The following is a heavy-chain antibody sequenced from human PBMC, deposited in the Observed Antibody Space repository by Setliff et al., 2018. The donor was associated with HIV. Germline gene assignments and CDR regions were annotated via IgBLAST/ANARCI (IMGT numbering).Heavy chain of an antibody. Sequence: NPSETLSLTCTVSGYPISSGYYWGWIRQPPGKGLEWIGSIYHSGTTYYNPSLKSRVTISVDTSKNQFSLKLSSVTAADTAVYFCARDNSYYYGSGGHHFYGVDVWGQGATVTVSS. CDR1: GYPISSGYY. D-gene: IGHD3-10*01. J-gene: IGHJ6*02. CDR2: IYHSGTT. CDR3: ARDNSYYYGSGGHHFYGVDV. V-gene: IGHV4-38-2*02.